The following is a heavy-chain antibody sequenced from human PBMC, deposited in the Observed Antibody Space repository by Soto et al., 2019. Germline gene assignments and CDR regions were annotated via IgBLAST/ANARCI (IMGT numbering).Heavy chain of an antibody. D-gene: IGHD6-13*01. CDR3: ARTRITATGVGFDY. CDR1: GFTFSDYY. V-gene: IGHV3-11*05. J-gene: IGHJ4*02. Sequence: QVHLVESGGGLVKPGGSLRLSCAASGFTFSDYYMSWIRQAPGKGLEWVSYIRGASTYTNYADSVKGRFTISRDNAQNSLYLQMKSLRAEDTAVYYCARTRITATGVGFDYWGQGTLVTVSS. CDR2: IRGASTYT.